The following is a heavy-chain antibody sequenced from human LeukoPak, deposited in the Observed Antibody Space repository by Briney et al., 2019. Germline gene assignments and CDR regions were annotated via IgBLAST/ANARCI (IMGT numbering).Heavy chain of an antibody. V-gene: IGHV3-30*18. Sequence: SGGSLRLSCAASGFTFSSYGMHWVRQAPGKGLEWVAVISYDGSNKYYADSVKGRFTISRDNSKSTLYLQMNSLRAEDTAVYYCAKDRGIVRYYYGMDVWGQGTTVTVSS. D-gene: IGHD1-26*01. CDR1: GFTFSSYG. J-gene: IGHJ6*02. CDR2: ISYDGSNK. CDR3: AKDRGIVRYYYGMDV.